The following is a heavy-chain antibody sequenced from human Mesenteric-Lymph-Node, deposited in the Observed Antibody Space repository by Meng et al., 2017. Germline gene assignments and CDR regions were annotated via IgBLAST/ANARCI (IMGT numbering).Heavy chain of an antibody. CDR3: ARMNTVATVLFDY. D-gene: IGHD5-12*01. J-gene: IGHJ4*02. Sequence: SETLSLTCTVSGDSISSSSYYWDWIRQPPGKGLEWIGSIYYSGSTYYNPSLKSRVTISVDTSKNQFSLKVRAVTAADTAVYYCARMNTVATVLFDYWGQGTVVTVSS. CDR1: GDSISSSSYY. CDR2: IYYSGST. V-gene: IGHV4-39*01.